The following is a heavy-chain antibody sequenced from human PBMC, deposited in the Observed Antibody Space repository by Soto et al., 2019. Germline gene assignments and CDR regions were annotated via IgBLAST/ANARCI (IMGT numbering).Heavy chain of an antibody. Sequence: SETLSLTCTVSGGSVSSGSYYWSWIRQPPGKGLEWIGYIYYSGSTNYNPSLKSRVTISVDTSKNQFSLKLSSVTAADTAVYYCASSEGCISTSCYVFDYWGQGTLVTVSS. CDR3: ASSEGCISTSCYVFDY. D-gene: IGHD2-2*01. V-gene: IGHV4-61*01. CDR1: GGSVSSGSYY. CDR2: IYYSGST. J-gene: IGHJ4*02.